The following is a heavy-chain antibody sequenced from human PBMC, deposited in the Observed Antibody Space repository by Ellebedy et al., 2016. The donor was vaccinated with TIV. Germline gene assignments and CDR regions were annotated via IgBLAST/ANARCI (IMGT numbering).Heavy chain of an antibody. Sequence: AASVKVSCKASGGTFTSYTINWVRQAPGQGLEWMGRIIPILGITNYAGKFQGRVSISADKSTNTTYMELSNLRSDDTAVYYCARGVPDCSGGSCYDSWFDPWGQGTLVTVSS. CDR2: IIPILGIT. V-gene: IGHV1-69*02. CDR3: ARGVPDCSGGSCYDSWFDP. D-gene: IGHD2-15*01. CDR1: GGTFTSYT. J-gene: IGHJ5*02.